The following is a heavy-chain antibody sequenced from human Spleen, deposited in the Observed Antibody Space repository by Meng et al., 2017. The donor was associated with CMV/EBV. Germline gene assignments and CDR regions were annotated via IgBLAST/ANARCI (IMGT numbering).Heavy chain of an antibody. D-gene: IGHD3-22*01. J-gene: IGHJ4*02. CDR3: ARSSGYYYFDY. CDR2: IYYSGST. V-gene: IGHV4-39*07. Sequence: GSLRLSCTVSGGSISSSSYYWGWIRQPPGKGLEWIGSIYYSGSTYYNPSLKSRVTISVDTSKNQFSLKLSSVTAADTAVYYCARSSGYYYFDYWGQGTLVTVSS. CDR1: GGSISSSSYY.